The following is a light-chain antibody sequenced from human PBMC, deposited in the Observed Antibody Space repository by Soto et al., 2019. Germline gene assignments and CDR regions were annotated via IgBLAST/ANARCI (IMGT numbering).Light chain of an antibody. CDR3: ATWDDSLKRV. CDR2: NNH. CDR1: SSNIGSNT. J-gene: IGLJ1*01. V-gene: IGLV1-44*01. Sequence: QSVLTQPPSASGTPGQRVTISCSGSSSNIGSNTVSWYQHLPGAAPKLLIYNNHQRPSGVPDRFSGSKSGTSASLAISGLQSEDEADYYCATWDDSLKRVFGPGTKVSVL.